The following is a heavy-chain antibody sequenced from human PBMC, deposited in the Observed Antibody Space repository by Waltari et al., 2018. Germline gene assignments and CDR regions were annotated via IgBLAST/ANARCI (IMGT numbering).Heavy chain of an antibody. Sequence: QVQLQESGPGLVKPSETLSLPCTVSGGSMSSHYWSWIRQPPGKGLEWIGYIYYSGSTNYNPSLKSRVTISVDTSKNQFSLKLSSVTAADTAVYYCARVYYDFWSGYYFDYWGQGTLVTVSS. V-gene: IGHV4-59*11. J-gene: IGHJ4*02. D-gene: IGHD3-3*01. CDR2: IYYSGST. CDR3: ARVYYDFWSGYYFDY. CDR1: GGSMSSHY.